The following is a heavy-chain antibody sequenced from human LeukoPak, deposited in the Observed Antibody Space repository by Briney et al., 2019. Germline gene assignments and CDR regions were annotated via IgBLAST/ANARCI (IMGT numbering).Heavy chain of an antibody. V-gene: IGHV1-2*02. CDR1: GYTFTAYY. CDR3: AREYVPPRVDSTTWFVVSPRRTGARPNWFDP. CDR2: VNPNSGGT. J-gene: IGHJ5*02. Sequence: ASVKVSCKTSGYTFTAYYIHWVRQAPGQGLEWMGWVNPNSGGTDYAQNFQGRVTMTRDTSVRTVYMDLSRLRSDDTAVYYCAREYVPPRVDSTTWFVVSPRRTGARPNWFDPWGQGTLVTVSS. D-gene: IGHD6-13*01.